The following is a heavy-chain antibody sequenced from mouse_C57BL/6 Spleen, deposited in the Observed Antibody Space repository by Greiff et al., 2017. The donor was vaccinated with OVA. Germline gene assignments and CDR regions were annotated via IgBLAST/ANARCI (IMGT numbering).Heavy chain of an antibody. Sequence: EVQLQQSGPGLVKPSQSLSLTCSVTGYSITSGYYWNWIRQFPGNKLEWMGYISYDGSNNYNPSLKNRISITRDTSKNQFFLKLNSVTTEDTATYYCARDRANWDVGDFDYWGQGTTLTVSS. D-gene: IGHD4-1*01. CDR3: ARDRANWDVGDFDY. CDR2: ISYDGSN. J-gene: IGHJ2*01. V-gene: IGHV3-6*01. CDR1: GYSITSGYY.